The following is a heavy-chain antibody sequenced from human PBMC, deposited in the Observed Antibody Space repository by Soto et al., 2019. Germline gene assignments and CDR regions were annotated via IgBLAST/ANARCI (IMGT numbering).Heavy chain of an antibody. CDR2: ISYDGSNK. Sequence: QVQLVESGGGVVQPGRSLRLSCAASGFTFSSYAMHWVRQAPGKGLEWVAVISYDGSNKYYADSVKGRFTISRDNCKNALYLESRSLGAEDAAEYYCGTKGGGPTGTAYSFYKGMDVWGQGTTVTVSS. CDR3: GTKGGGPTGTAYSFYKGMDV. D-gene: IGHD4-17*01. V-gene: IGHV3-30-3*01. CDR1: GFTFSSYA. J-gene: IGHJ6*02.